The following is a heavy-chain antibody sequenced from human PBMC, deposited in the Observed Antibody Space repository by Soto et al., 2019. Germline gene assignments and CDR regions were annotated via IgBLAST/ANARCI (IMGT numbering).Heavy chain of an antibody. CDR3: AAEVWSTDIFDY. V-gene: IGHV1-58*01. CDR2: IVVGSGNT. J-gene: IGHJ4*02. CDR1: GFTFTSSA. Sequence: QLVQSGAEVKKPGTSVKVSCKASGFTFTSSAVQWVRQARGQRLEWIGWIVVGSGNTNYAQKFQERVTITRDMSTSTAYMELSSLRSEDTAVYYCAAEVWSTDIFDYWGQGTLVTVSS. D-gene: IGHD1-1*01.